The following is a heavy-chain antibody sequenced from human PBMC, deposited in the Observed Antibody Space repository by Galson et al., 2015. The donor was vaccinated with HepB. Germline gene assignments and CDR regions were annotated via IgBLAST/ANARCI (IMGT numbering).Heavy chain of an antibody. CDR1: GFTFSNYA. D-gene: IGHD3-10*01. V-gene: IGHV3-30-3*01. Sequence: SLRLSCAASGFTFSNYAMHWVRQAPGKGLEWVAVISNDGNRKYYADSVKGRFTISRDNSKNTLYLQMSSLRTEDMAVYYCAREGITMVRGVISDAFDIWGQGTMVTVSS. CDR2: ISNDGNRK. CDR3: AREGITMVRGVISDAFDI. J-gene: IGHJ3*02.